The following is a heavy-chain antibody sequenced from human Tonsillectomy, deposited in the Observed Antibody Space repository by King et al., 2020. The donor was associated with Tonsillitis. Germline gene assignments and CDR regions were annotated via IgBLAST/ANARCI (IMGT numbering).Heavy chain of an antibody. Sequence: LQLQESGPGLVKPSETLSLTCTVSGGSISSYYWSWIRQPPGKGLEWIGYIYYSGSTNYNRSLKSRVTISVDTSKNQFSLKLSSVSAADTAVYYCARGYYYDSSGYPLWYFDLWGRGTLVTVSS. J-gene: IGHJ2*01. CDR3: ARGYYYDSSGYPLWYFDL. D-gene: IGHD3-22*01. CDR1: GGSISSYY. V-gene: IGHV4-59*01. CDR2: IYYSGST.